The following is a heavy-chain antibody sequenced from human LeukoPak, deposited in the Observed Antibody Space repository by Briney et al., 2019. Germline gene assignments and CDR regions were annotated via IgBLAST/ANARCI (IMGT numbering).Heavy chain of an antibody. CDR3: ARHASGGGAIDY. V-gene: IGHV4-34*01. CDR1: GGSFSGYY. CDR2: INHSGST. D-gene: IGHD3-16*01. Sequence: PSETLSLTCAVYGGSFSGYYWSWIRQPPGKGLEWIGEINHSGSTNYNPSLKSRVTISVDTSKNQFSLKLSSVTAADTAVYYCARHASGGGAIDYWGQGTLVTVSS. J-gene: IGHJ4*02.